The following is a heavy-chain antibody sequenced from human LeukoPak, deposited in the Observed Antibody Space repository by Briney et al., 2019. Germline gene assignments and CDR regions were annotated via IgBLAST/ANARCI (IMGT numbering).Heavy chain of an antibody. Sequence: ASVKVSCKAFGGTFSSYAISWVRQAPGQGLEWMGWISAYNGNTNYAQKLQGRVTMTTDTSTSTAYMELRSLRSDDTAVYYCARGSIAVAGPRAYFDYWGQGTLVTVSS. CDR2: ISAYNGNT. V-gene: IGHV1-18*01. J-gene: IGHJ4*02. CDR3: ARGSIAVAGPRAYFDY. D-gene: IGHD6-19*01. CDR1: GGTFSSYA.